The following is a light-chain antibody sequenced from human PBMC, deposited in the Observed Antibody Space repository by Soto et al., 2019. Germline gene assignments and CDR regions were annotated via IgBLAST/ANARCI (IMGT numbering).Light chain of an antibody. V-gene: IGLV2-8*01. J-gene: IGLJ2*01. CDR2: EVT. CDR1: SSDVGGYNY. Sequence: QSALTQPPSASGSPGQSVTISCTGTSSDVGGYNYVSWYQQHPGKAPKLMIYEVTKRPSGVPNRFSGSKSGNTASLTVSGLLTEDEADYYCSSFAASNNVVFGGGTKVTVL. CDR3: SSFAASNNVV.